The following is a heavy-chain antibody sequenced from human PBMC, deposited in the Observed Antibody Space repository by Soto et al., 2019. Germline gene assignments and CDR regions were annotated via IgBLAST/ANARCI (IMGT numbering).Heavy chain of an antibody. V-gene: IGHV3-21*01. Sequence: GGSLRLSCAASGFTFSSYSMNWVRQAPGKGLEWVSSISSSSNYIYYADSVEGRFTISRDNAKNSLYLQVNSLRAEDTAVYYCARQDDSIGYYIDYWGQGTLVTVSS. CDR3: ARQDDSIGYYIDY. CDR1: GFTFSSYS. J-gene: IGHJ4*02. D-gene: IGHD3-22*01. CDR2: ISSSSNYI.